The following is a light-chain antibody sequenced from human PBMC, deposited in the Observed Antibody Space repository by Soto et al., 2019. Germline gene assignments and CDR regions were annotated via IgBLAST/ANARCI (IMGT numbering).Light chain of an antibody. Sequence: EIVMTQSPATLSVSPGERATLSCRASQSVGSNLAWYQQKPGQAPRLLMYGASTRATGVPARFSGSGSGAEFTLTISSLQSEDFAVCYCKQYNNRPPRTFGQGTKVEIE. J-gene: IGKJ1*01. CDR1: QSVGSN. V-gene: IGKV3-15*01. CDR3: KQYNNRPPRT. CDR2: GAS.